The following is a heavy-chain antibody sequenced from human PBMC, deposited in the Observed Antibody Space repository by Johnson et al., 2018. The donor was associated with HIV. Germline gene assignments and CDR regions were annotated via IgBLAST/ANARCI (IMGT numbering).Heavy chain of an antibody. D-gene: IGHD3-16*01. CDR3: VRGGAVAPSSAFDI. CDR2: IKSKTDGGTT. V-gene: IGHV3-15*01. Sequence: VQLVESGGGVVQPGRSLRLSCAASGFTFSNAWMSWVRQAPGKGLEWVGRIKSKTDGGTTDYAAPVKGRFTISRDDSKNNLYLQMNIVRDEDTAVYYCVRGGAVAPSSAFDIWGQGTMVTVSS. CDR1: GFTFSNAW. J-gene: IGHJ3*02.